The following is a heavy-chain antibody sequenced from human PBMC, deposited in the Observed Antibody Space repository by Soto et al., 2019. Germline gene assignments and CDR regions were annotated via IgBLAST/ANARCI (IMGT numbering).Heavy chain of an antibody. V-gene: IGHV1-69*06. J-gene: IGHJ6*02. Sequence: QVQLVQSGAEVKKPGSSVKVSCKASGGTFSSYAISWVRQAPRQGLEWMGGIIPIFGTANYAQKFQGRVTITADKSTSTAYMELSSLRSEDTAVYYCAREVAAAGAAYYYGMDVWGQGTTVTVSS. CDR3: AREVAAAGAAYYYGMDV. CDR2: IIPIFGTA. CDR1: GGTFSSYA. D-gene: IGHD6-13*01.